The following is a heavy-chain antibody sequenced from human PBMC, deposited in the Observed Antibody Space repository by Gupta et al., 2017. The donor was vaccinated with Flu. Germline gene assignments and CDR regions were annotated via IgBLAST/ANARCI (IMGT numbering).Heavy chain of an antibody. D-gene: IGHD6-6*01. CDR2: IYPSGDT. J-gene: IGHJ4*02. CDR3: TRGGSDFDN. V-gene: IGHV4-4*07. Sequence: IRQPAGKGLEWIGRIYPSGDTNYNPSYNPSLRSRVTMSVDTSRNQFSLNLTSMTAADTAVYYCTRGGSDFDNWGRGTLVTVSS.